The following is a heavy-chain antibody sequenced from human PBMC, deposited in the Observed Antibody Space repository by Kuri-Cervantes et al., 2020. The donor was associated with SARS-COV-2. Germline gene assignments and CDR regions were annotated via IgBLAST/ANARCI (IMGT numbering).Heavy chain of an antibody. CDR2: FSWNSGSI. CDR1: GFTFSSYW. Sequence: GGSLRLSCAASGFTFSSYWLSWFRQVPGKGLGWVSGFSWNSGSIGYADSVKGRFTISRDNAKNSLYLQMNSLRAEDMSLYYFEKERECSSGLDYWGQGTLVTVSS. V-gene: IGHV3-9*03. CDR3: EKERECSSGLDY. D-gene: IGHD6-19*01. J-gene: IGHJ4*02.